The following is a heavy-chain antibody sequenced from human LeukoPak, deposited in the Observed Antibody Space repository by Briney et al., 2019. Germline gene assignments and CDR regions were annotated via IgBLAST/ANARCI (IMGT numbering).Heavy chain of an antibody. CDR3: AREGSGVAGHFDY. J-gene: IGHJ4*02. CDR2: ISSSSSYI. CDR1: GFTFSSYS. D-gene: IGHD6-19*01. Sequence: SGGSLRLSCAASGFTFSSYSMNWVRQAPGKGLEWVSSISSSSSYIYYADSVKGRFTISRDNAKNPLYLQMNSLRAEDTAVYYCAREGSGVAGHFDYWGQGTLVTVSS. V-gene: IGHV3-21*01.